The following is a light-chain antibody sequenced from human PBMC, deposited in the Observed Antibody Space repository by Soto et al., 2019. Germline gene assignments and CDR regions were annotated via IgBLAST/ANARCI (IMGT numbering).Light chain of an antibody. V-gene: IGKV1-39*01. J-gene: IGKJ2*03. Sequence: DIQLTQSPSFLSASVGDRVIISCRTSHVISTYLNWYQQKPGKAPNLLIHGASSLESGVPSRFSGSGSGTDFTLTITSLQPEDFATYYCQQSFSTPYSFGQGTKVDI. CDR1: HVISTY. CDR2: GAS. CDR3: QQSFSTPYS.